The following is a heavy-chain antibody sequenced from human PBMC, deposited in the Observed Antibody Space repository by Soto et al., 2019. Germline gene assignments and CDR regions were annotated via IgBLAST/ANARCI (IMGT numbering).Heavy chain of an antibody. CDR3: ARSGIESRTGSSP. CDR1: GFTFSIYS. D-gene: IGHD3-9*01. J-gene: IGHJ5*02. CDR2: ISSTSAYI. Sequence: EVQLVESGGGLVKPGGSRRLSCAASGFTFSIYSMTWVRQSPGRGLEWVASISSTSAYIYYADSVKGRFNISRDNADNSLYLQMNSLRVDDTAVYYCARSGIESRTGSSPWGQGTLVTVSS. V-gene: IGHV3-21*01.